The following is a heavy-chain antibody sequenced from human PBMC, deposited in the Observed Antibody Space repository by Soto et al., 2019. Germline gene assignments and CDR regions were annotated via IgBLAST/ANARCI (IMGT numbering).Heavy chain of an antibody. CDR3: ARHTLRYFDWLSKDYYNYGMDV. CDR1: GYSFTSYW. CDR2: IYPGDSDI. D-gene: IGHD3-9*01. V-gene: IGHV5-51*01. Sequence: GESLKISCKGSGYSFTSYWIGWVRQMPGKGLEWMGIIYPGDSDIRYSPSFQGQVTISADKSISTAYLQWSSLKASDTDTYYCARHTLRYFDWLSKDYYNYGMDVWGQGTMVTVSS. J-gene: IGHJ6*02.